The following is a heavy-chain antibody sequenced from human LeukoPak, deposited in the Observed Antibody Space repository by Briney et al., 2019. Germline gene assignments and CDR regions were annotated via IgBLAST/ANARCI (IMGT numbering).Heavy chain of an antibody. CDR3: AREVAAVGALDY. D-gene: IGHD6-13*01. V-gene: IGHV3-11*06. CDR2: ISSSSSYT. J-gene: IGHJ4*02. Sequence: GGSLRLSCAASGFTFSDYYMSWIRQAPGKGLEWVSYISSSSSYTNYADSVKGRFTISRDNAKNSLYLQMNSLRAEDTAVYYCAREVAAVGALDYWGQGTLVTVSS. CDR1: GFTFSDYY.